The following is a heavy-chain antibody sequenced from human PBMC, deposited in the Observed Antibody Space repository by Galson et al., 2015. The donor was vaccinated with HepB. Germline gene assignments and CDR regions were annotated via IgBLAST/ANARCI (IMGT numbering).Heavy chain of an antibody. J-gene: IGHJ5*02. CDR3: ARDLGLASSSWYTPAIHIKPGWFDP. CDR2: ISAYNGNT. CDR1: GYTFTSYG. D-gene: IGHD6-13*01. V-gene: IGHV1-18*01. Sequence: SVKVSCKASGYTFTSYGISWVRQAPGQGLEWMGWISAYNGNTNYAQKLQGRVTMTTDTSTSTAYMELRSLRSDDTAVYYCARDLGLASSSWYTPAIHIKPGWFDPWGQGTLVTVSS.